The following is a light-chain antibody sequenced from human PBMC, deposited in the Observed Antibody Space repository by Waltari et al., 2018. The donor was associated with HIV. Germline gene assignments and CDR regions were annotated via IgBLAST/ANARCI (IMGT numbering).Light chain of an antibody. CDR1: RSHTGTNY. CDR3: AAWDDSLSGWV. CDR2: RNK. Sequence: QSVLTQPPSASGTPGRRVTISCSGSRSHTGTNYVNWYQQLPGTAPKTLIYRNKQRPSGVPGRFSGSKSGTSASLAISGLRSEDEADYYCAAWDDSLSGWVFGGGTKLTVL. J-gene: IGLJ3*02. V-gene: IGLV1-47*01.